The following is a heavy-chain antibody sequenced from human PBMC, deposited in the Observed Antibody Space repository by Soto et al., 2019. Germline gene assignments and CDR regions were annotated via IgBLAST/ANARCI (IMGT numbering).Heavy chain of an antibody. J-gene: IGHJ4*02. Sequence: GASVKVSCKASGGTFSSYAISWVRQAPGQGLEWMGWINPNSGGTNYAQKFQGWVTMTRDTSISTAYMELSRLRSDDTAVYYCARFASSAAGTPEFDDWGQGTLVTVSS. CDR2: INPNSGGT. CDR3: ARFASSAAGTPEFDD. CDR1: GGTFSSYA. D-gene: IGHD6-6*01. V-gene: IGHV1-2*04.